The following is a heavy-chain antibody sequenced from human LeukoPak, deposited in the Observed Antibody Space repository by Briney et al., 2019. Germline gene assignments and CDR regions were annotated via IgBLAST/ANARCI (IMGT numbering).Heavy chain of an antibody. V-gene: IGHV3-21*04. CDR1: GFTFSSFG. CDR2: TSTSRPYI. CDR3: AKDVGKWESLHFFDY. Sequence: GGSLRLSCAASGFTFSSFGMNWVRQAPGKGLEWVSSTSTSRPYIYYADSVKGRFTISRDNSRNTLYLQMNSLRGDDTAVYYCAKDVGKWESLHFFDYWGQGTLVTVSS. J-gene: IGHJ4*02. D-gene: IGHD1-26*01.